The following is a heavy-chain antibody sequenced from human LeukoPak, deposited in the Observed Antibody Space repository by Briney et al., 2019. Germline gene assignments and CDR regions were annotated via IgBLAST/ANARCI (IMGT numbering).Heavy chain of an antibody. CDR3: ARAGDEVDY. J-gene: IGHJ4*02. CDR1: GGSFSGYY. Sequence: SETPSLTCAVYGGSFSGYYWSWIRQPPGKGLEWIGEINHSGSTNYNPSLKSRVTISVDTSKNQFSLKLSSVTAADTAVYYCARAGDEVDYWGQGTLVTVSS. D-gene: IGHD1-1*01. CDR2: INHSGST. V-gene: IGHV4-34*01.